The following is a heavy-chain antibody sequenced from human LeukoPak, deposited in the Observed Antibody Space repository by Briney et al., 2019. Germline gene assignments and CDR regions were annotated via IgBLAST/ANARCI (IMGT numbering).Heavy chain of an antibody. D-gene: IGHD6-13*01. J-gene: IGHJ4*02. CDR2: IIPIFGTA. CDR3: ARASGIAAAGTFYFDY. CDR1: GGTFISYA. V-gene: IGHV1-69*05. Sequence: SVKVSCKASGGTFISYAISWVRQAPGQGLEWMGGIIPIFGTANYAQKFQGRVTITTDESTSTAYMELSSLRSEDTAVYYCARASGIAAAGTFYFDYWGQGTLVTVSS.